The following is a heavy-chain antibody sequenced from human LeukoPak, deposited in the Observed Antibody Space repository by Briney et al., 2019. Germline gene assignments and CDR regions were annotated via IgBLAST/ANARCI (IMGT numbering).Heavy chain of an antibody. CDR1: GYSFTSYW. J-gene: IGHJ3*02. Sequence: GESLKISCKGSGYSFTSYWIGWVRQMPGKGMEWMGIIYPGDSDTRYSPSFQGQVTISADKSISTAYLQWSSLKAADTAMYFCARHLGDYGDSYCPRAFDIWGQGTMVTVSS. V-gene: IGHV5-51*01. D-gene: IGHD4-17*01. CDR3: ARHLGDYGDSYCPRAFDI. CDR2: IYPGDSDT.